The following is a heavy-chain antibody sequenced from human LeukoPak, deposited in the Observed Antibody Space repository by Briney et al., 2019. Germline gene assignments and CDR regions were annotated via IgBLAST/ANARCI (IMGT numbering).Heavy chain of an antibody. J-gene: IGHJ4*02. V-gene: IGHV4-39*07. CDR2: IYYSGST. D-gene: IGHD1-1*01. CDR1: GGSISSYY. CDR3: ARDRGRGNWNFDY. Sequence: SETLSLTCTVSGGSISSYYWGWIRQPPGKGLEWIGSIYYSGSTYYNPSLKTRVTISVDTSKNQFSLKLSSVTAADTAVYYCARDRGRGNWNFDYWGQGTLVTVSS.